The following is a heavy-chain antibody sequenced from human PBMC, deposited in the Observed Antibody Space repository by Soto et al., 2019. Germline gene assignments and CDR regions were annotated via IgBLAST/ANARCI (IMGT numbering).Heavy chain of an antibody. CDR1: GGSISSGGYS. Sequence: SETLSLTCVVSGGSISSGGYSWSWIRQPPGKGLEWIGYIYHSGSTYYNPSLKSRVTISVDRSKNQFSLKLSSVTAADTAVYYSVRVPGPWGQGTLVTVSS. CDR3: VRVPGP. V-gene: IGHV4-30-2*01. CDR2: IYHSGST. J-gene: IGHJ5*02.